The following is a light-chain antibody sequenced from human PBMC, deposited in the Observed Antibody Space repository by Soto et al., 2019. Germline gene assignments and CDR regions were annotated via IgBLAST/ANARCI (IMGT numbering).Light chain of an antibody. CDR3: SSYTSSSTYVV. CDR2: DVS. Sequence: QPASVSGSPGQSITISCTGTSSDVGGYNYVSWYQQHPGKAPKLMIYDVSNRPSGVSNRFSGSKSGNTASLTISGLQAEDEADYYCSSYTSSSTYVVFGGGTKVTVL. J-gene: IGLJ2*01. CDR1: SSDVGGYNY. V-gene: IGLV2-14*01.